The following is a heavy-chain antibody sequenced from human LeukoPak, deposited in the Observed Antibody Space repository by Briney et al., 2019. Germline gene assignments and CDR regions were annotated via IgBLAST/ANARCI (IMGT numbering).Heavy chain of an antibody. CDR1: GFTFSPHY. V-gene: IGHV3-72*01. J-gene: IGHJ4*02. CDR3: GDLGSTGTDH. Sequence: PGGSLRLSCVASGFTFSPHYMGWVRQSPGQGLEWVGLIRNKADGYTTIYAASVKGRFTISRDDSKNSVYLQMDSLKTEDTAVYYCGDLGSTGTDHWGQGTLVTVSS. CDR2: IRNKADGYTT. D-gene: IGHD4-17*01.